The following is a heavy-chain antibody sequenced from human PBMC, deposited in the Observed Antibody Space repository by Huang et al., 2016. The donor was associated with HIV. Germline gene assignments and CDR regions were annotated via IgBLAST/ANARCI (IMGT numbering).Heavy chain of an antibody. CDR2: IKPKRGGT. J-gene: IGHJ4*02. CDR3: ARDWSFGSSTSPAD. D-gene: IGHD6-6*01. V-gene: IGHV1-2*02. Sequence: QVQLVQSGAEVKNPGASVRVSCKASGYTFTDSNIHWVRQAPGQGLEWMGWIKPKRGGTSYAQRLHGRITMTRDTTSSTVHMDLRRIQSDDTAVYFCARDWSFGSSTSPADWGQGTLVTVSS. CDR1: GYTFTDSN.